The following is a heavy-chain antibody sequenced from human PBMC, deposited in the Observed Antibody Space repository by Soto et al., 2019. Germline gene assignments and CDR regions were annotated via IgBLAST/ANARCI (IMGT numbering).Heavy chain of an antibody. V-gene: IGHV3-49*04. J-gene: IGHJ6*02. Sequence: PGGSLRLSCTAPGFTFGDNAVSWVRQAPGKGLEWVGFIRSKGYGGTTEYAASVKGRFTISRDDSKSIAYLQMNSLKTEDTAVYYCTRAGIDRPGTTHYYYGMDVWGQGTTVTVSS. CDR3: TRAGIDRPGTTHYYYGMDV. CDR2: IRSKGYGGTT. D-gene: IGHD1-1*01. CDR1: GFTFGDNA.